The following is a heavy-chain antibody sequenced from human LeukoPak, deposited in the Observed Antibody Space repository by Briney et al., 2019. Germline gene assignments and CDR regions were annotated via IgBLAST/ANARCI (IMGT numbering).Heavy chain of an antibody. Sequence: GGSLRLSCVASGFPFSSYWMTWVRQAPGKGLEWVANIKQDGSKKSYVDSVKGRFTISRDFSKNTLYLQMNSLRVEDTALYYCASLTSSVVVVAASAAIPYYDYWGQGTLVTVSS. J-gene: IGHJ4*02. CDR3: ASLTSSVVVVAASAAIPYYDY. D-gene: IGHD2-15*01. CDR1: GFPFSSYW. V-gene: IGHV3-7*03. CDR2: IKQDGSKK.